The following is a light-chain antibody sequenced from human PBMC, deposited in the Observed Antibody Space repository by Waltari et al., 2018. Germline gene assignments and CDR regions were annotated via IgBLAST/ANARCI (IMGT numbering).Light chain of an antibody. CDR3: QQYNNYPFT. CDR1: QVISND. J-gene: IGKJ4*01. CDR2: ASS. V-gene: IGKV1-16*01. Sequence: DIQMTQSPSSLSASVRDRVTITCRASQVISNDLASFQQKPGKAPKYLLYASSSLQSGVPSRFSGSGSETDFTLTNSSLQPEDFATYYCQQYNNYPFTFGGGTKVEIK.